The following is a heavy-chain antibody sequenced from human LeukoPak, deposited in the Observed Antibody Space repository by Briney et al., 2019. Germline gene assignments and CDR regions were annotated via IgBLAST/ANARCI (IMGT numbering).Heavy chain of an antibody. D-gene: IGHD6-19*01. CDR3: TRGSSGRRDY. V-gene: IGHV1-8*01. J-gene: IGHJ4*02. CDR1: GYTFTTCD. CDR2: MNPNSGNT. Sequence: GASVKLSCKASGYTFTTCDINWVRQATGQGLEWMGWMNPNSGNTGYAQSFQGRVTMTRDTSISTAYMELSNLRSEDTAIYYCTRGSSGRRDYWGQGTLVTVSS.